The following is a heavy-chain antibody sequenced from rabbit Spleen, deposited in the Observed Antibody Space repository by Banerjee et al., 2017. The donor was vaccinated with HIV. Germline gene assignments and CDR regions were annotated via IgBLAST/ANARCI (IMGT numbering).Heavy chain of an antibody. V-gene: IGHV1S45*01. Sequence: QEQLVESGGDLVKPEGSLTLTCTASGFDFSSGYDMCWVRQAPGKGLQWIACIDVTKYGTAYYARWAKGRFSISKTSSTTMNLHMTSLTAANTAPYFCATDAACTEDSNLWSP. D-gene: IGHD3-3*01. CDR1: GFDFSSGYD. CDR2: IDVTKYGTA. J-gene: IGHJ4*01. CDR3: ATDAACTEDSNL.